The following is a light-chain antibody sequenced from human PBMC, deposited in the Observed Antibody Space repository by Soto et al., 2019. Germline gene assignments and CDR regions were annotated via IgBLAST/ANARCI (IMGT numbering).Light chain of an antibody. V-gene: IGLV1-44*01. CDR1: SSNIGKNT. CDR2: SNN. Sequence: QSVLTQSPSASGTPGQRVTISCSGRSSNIGKNTVNWYQQLPGTAPKLLMSSNNQRPSGVPDRFSGSKSGTSASLAISGLQSEDEADYYCAVWDDSLNGGVFGGGTKLTVL. J-gene: IGLJ3*02. CDR3: AVWDDSLNGGV.